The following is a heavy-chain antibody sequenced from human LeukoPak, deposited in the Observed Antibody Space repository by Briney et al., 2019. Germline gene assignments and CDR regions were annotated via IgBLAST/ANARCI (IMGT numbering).Heavy chain of an antibody. CDR3: AKALAMAGTFTFDI. Sequence: PSETLSLTCTVSSGSMRSSNWWIWVRQPPGKGLEWIGEISHRGSTNYNPSLKSRVTISIDKSKNQFSLKLTSVTAADTAVYYCAKALAMAGTFTFDIWGQGTLVTVSS. J-gene: IGHJ3*02. CDR1: SGSMRSSNW. CDR2: ISHRGST. D-gene: IGHD6-19*01. V-gene: IGHV4-4*02.